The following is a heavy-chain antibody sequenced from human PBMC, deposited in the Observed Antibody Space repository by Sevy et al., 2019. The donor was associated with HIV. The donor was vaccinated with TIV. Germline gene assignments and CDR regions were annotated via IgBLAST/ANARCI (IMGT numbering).Heavy chain of an antibody. J-gene: IGHJ6*02. CDR1: GFTFSSYW. Sequence: GGSLRLSCAASGFTFSSYWMSWVRQAPGKGLEWVANIKQDGSEKYYVHSVKGRFTISRDNAKNSLYLQMNSLRAEDTAVYYCARDGSGTSPGDYYYYGMDVWGQGTTVTVSS. D-gene: IGHD3-10*01. CDR2: IKQDGSEK. CDR3: ARDGSGTSPGDYYYYGMDV. V-gene: IGHV3-7*03.